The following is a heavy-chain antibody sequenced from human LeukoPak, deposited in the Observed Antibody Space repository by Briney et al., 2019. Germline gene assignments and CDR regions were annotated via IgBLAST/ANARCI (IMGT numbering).Heavy chain of an antibody. CDR1: GFTFSSYA. J-gene: IGHJ3*01. Sequence: GGSLRLSCAASGFTFSSYAMSWVRQAPGKGLEYVANINEDGTVKYYPDSVRGRFTISRDNAKNSVSLHMNSLKAEDTALYYCARDKDGSRDAFDVWGQGTLVTVSS. V-gene: IGHV3-7*01. CDR2: INEDGTVK. D-gene: IGHD1-26*01. CDR3: ARDKDGSRDAFDV.